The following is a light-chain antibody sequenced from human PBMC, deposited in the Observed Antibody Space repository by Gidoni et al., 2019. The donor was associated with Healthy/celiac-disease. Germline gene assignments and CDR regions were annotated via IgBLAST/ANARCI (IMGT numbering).Light chain of an antibody. V-gene: IGKV3-11*01. CDR1: QSVSSY. Sequence: EIVLTQSPAHLSLSPGERATLSCRASQSVSSYLAWYQQKPCQAPRLLIDDASNRATGIPARVSGSGSGTEFTLTVSSLEPEDVAVYYCQQRRRTFGGGTKVEIK. CDR2: DAS. CDR3: QQRRRT. J-gene: IGKJ4*02.